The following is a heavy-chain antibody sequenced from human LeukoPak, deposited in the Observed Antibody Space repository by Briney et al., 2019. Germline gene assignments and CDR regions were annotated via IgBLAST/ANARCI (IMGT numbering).Heavy chain of an antibody. J-gene: IGHJ5*02. CDR2: IYYSGST. Sequence: SETLSLTCTVSGGSISSGDYYWSWIRQAPGKGLEWIGYIYYSGSTYYNPSLKSRVTISVDTSKNQFSLKLSSVTAADTAVYYCARLGPSIAVAGTDWFDPWGQGTLVTVSS. CDR1: GGSISSGDYY. V-gene: IGHV4-30-4*08. D-gene: IGHD6-19*01. CDR3: ARLGPSIAVAGTDWFDP.